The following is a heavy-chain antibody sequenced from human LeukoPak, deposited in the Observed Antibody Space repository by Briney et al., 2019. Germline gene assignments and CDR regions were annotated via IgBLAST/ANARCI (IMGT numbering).Heavy chain of an antibody. CDR2: IYYSGST. Sequence: SETLSLTCTVSGGSISSSSYYWGWIRQPPGKGLEWIGSIYYSGSTYYNPSLKSRVTISVDTSKNQFSLKLSSVTAADTAVYYCARDLFRFDPWGQGTLVTVSS. V-gene: IGHV4-39*07. CDR3: ARDLFRFDP. CDR1: GGSISSSSYY. J-gene: IGHJ5*02.